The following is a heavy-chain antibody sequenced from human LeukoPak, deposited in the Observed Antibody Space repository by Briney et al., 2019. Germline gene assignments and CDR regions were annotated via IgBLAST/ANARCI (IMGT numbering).Heavy chain of an antibody. CDR3: ARDIVGATDS. CDR2: ITSSSSII. J-gene: IGHJ4*02. CDR1: GFSFSTYS. V-gene: IGHV3-48*04. D-gene: IGHD1-26*01. Sequence: GGSLRLSCAASGFSFSTYSMNWVRQAPGKGLEWISYITSSSSIIYYADSVKDRFTISRDNAKNSLYLQMNSLRAEDTAMYYCARDIVGATDSWGQGTLVTVSS.